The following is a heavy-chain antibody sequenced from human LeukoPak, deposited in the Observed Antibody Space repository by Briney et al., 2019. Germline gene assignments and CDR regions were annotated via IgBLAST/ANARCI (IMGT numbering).Heavy chain of an antibody. V-gene: IGHV3-23*01. CDR3: GKDLRYRGAINWFDP. Sequence: GGSLRLSCAASGFTFSSYAMSWVRQAPGKGLEWVSAISGSGGSTYYADSVKGRFTISRDNSKNTLYLQMNSLRAEDTAVYYCGKDLRYRGAINWFDPWGQGTLVTVSS. CDR2: ISGSGGST. J-gene: IGHJ5*02. D-gene: IGHD1-26*01. CDR1: GFTFSSYA.